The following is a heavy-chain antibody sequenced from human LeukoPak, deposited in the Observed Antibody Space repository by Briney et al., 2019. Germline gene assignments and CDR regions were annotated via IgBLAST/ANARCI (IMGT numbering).Heavy chain of an antibody. CDR3: AREELGQAIDY. CDR1: GFTFSNYA. Sequence: PGGSLRLSCAASGFTFSNYAMHWVRQAPGKGLEYVSAINSNGGSTYYANSVKGRFIISRDNSKNTLYLQMGSLRPEDMAVYYCAREELGQAIDYWGQGALVTVSS. J-gene: IGHJ4*02. V-gene: IGHV3-64*01. CDR2: INSNGGST. D-gene: IGHD1-26*01.